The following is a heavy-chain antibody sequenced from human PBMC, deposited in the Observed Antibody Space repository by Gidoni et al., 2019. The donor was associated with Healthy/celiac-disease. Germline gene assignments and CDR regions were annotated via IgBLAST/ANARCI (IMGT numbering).Heavy chain of an antibody. CDR3: ARGAVAGLNWFDP. CDR2: INHSGST. D-gene: IGHD6-19*01. J-gene: IGHJ5*02. Sequence: QVQLQQWGAGLLKPSETLSLTCAVYGGSFSGYYWSWIRQPPGKGLEWIGEINHSGSTNYNPSLKSRVTISVDTSKNQFSLKLSSVTAADTAVYYCARGAVAGLNWFDPWGQGTLVTVSS. CDR1: GGSFSGYY. V-gene: IGHV4-34*01.